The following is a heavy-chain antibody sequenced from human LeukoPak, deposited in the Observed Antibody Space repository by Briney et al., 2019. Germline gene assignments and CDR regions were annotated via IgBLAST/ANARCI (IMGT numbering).Heavy chain of an antibody. Sequence: GGSLRLSCAASGFTVSSNYMSWVRQAPGKGLEWVSVIYSGGSTYYADSVKGRFTISRDNSKNTLYLQMNSLRAEDTAVYYCATEATYYYDSSDYYGRYYFDYWGQGTLVTVSS. D-gene: IGHD3-22*01. CDR2: IYSGGST. CDR1: GFTVSSNY. V-gene: IGHV3-53*01. J-gene: IGHJ4*02. CDR3: ATEATYYYDSSDYYGRYYFDY.